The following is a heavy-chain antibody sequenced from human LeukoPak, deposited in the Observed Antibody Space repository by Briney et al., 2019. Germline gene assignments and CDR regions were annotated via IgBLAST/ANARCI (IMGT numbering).Heavy chain of an antibody. V-gene: IGHV4-4*07. J-gene: IGHJ5*02. CDR1: GGSISSYY. Sequence: KPSETLSLTCTVSGGSISSYYWSWIRQPAGKGLEWIGRIYTSGSTNYNPSLKSRVTMSVDTSKNQFSLKLSSVTAADTAVYYCARDRSDWLVLSWFDPWGQGTLVTVSS. D-gene: IGHD6-19*01. CDR3: ARDRSDWLVLSWFDP. CDR2: IYTSGST.